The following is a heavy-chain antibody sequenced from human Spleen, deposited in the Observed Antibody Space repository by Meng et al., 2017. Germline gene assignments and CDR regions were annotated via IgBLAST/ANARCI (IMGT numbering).Heavy chain of an antibody. D-gene: IGHD3-10*01. V-gene: IGHV3-53*01. CDR1: GFTVSSSY. CDR2: FYSGGNT. CDR3: AAYGSGTYYFDY. Sequence: EVQLVESGGGLIQPGGSLRLSCAASGFTVSSSYMSWVRQAPGKGLEWVSVFYSGGNTYYADSVKGRFTISRDSSKNTLYLQMNSLRVEDTAVYYCAAYGSGTYYFDYWGQGTLVTVSS. J-gene: IGHJ4*02.